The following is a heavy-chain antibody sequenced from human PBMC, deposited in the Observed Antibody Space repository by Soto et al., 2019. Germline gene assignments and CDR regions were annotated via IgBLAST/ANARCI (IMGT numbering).Heavy chain of an antibody. V-gene: IGHV3-48*02. CDR1: EFTFSSYS. CDR3: ARDYPPGWHFDY. D-gene: IGHD6-19*01. J-gene: IGHJ4*02. Sequence: EAQLVESGGGLVQPGGSLRLSCAASEFTFSSYSMNWVRQAPGKGLEWISYISSSSSTIYYADSVRGRFTISRDNAKNSLYLQMNSMREEDKAVYYCARDYPPGWHFDYWGQGTLVTVSS. CDR2: ISSSSSTI.